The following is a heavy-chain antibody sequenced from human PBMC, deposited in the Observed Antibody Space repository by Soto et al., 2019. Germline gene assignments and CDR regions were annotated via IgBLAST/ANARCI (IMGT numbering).Heavy chain of an antibody. J-gene: IGHJ3*02. CDR3: AREGKQLVRYAFDI. CDR2: IIPIFGTA. CDR1: AGTFSSYA. D-gene: IGHD6-6*01. Sequence: SVKVSCKASAGTFSSYAISWVRQAPGQGLEWMGGIIPIFGTANYAQKFQGRVTITADKSTSTAYMELSSLRSEDTAVYYCAREGKQLVRYAFDIWGQGTMVTVSS. V-gene: IGHV1-69*06.